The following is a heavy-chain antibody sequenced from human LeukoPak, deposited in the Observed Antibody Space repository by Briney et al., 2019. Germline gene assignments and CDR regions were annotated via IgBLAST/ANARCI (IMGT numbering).Heavy chain of an antibody. CDR2: IIPILGIA. CDR1: GGTFSSYA. V-gene: IGHV1-69*04. D-gene: IGHD5-18*01. J-gene: IGHJ5*02. Sequence: GASVKVSCKASGGTFSSYAISWMRQAPGQGLEWMGRIIPILGIANYAQKFQGRVTITADKSTSTAYMELSSLRSEDTAVYYCARDRRVQLWLKTGVWFDPWGQRTLVTVSS. CDR3: ARDRRVQLWLKTGVWFDP.